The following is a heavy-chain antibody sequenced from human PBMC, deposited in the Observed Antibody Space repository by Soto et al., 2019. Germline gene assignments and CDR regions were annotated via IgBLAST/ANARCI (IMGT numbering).Heavy chain of an antibody. D-gene: IGHD4-17*01. Sequence: QVQLVQSGAEVKKPGSSVKVSCKASADTFNSYSLSWLRQAPGQRLEWMGGITPVFGTADYAQSFEDRLTITADDSTRPIYMELSSLRSDDTAVYYCARSLGGTTVTNWFDPWGKGALVTFSS. J-gene: IGHJ5*02. V-gene: IGHV1-69*01. CDR2: ITPVFGTA. CDR3: ARSLGGTTVTNWFDP. CDR1: ADTFNSYS.